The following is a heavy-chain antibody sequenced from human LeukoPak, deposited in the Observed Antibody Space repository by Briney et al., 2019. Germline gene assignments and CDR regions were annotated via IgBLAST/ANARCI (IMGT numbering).Heavy chain of an antibody. V-gene: IGHV3-23*01. Sequence: PGGSLRLSCAASGFTFSSYAMSWVRQAPGKGLEWVSAISGSGGSTYYADSVKGRFTIPRDNSKNTLYLQMNSLRAEDTAVYYCAKELLGYSYGYGVYNWFDPWGQGTLVTVSS. D-gene: IGHD5-18*01. J-gene: IGHJ5*02. CDR2: ISGSGGST. CDR1: GFTFSSYA. CDR3: AKELLGYSYGYGVYNWFDP.